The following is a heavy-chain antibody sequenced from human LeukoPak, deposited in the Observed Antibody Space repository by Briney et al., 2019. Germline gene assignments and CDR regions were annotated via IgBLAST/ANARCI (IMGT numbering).Heavy chain of an antibody. J-gene: IGHJ5*02. CDR3: AREIGILSHWFDP. D-gene: IGHD2-15*01. CDR2: ISSNGGST. CDR1: GFTFSSYA. Sequence: GGSLRLSCAASGFTFSSYAMHWVRQAPGKGLEYVSAISSNGGSTYYANSVKGRFTISRDNSKNTLYLQMGSLRAEDMAVYYCAREIGILSHWFDPWGQGTLVTVPS. V-gene: IGHV3-64*01.